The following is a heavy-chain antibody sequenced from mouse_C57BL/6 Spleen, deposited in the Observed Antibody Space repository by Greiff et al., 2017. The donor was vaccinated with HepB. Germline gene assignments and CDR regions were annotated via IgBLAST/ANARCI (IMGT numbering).Heavy chain of an antibody. J-gene: IGHJ3*01. V-gene: IGHV1-80*01. CDR1: GYAFSSYW. CDR2: IYPGDGDT. CDR3: AVDSSVSWFAY. D-gene: IGHD3-2*02. Sequence: VQLQQSGAELVKPGASVKISCKASGYAFSSYWMNWVKQRPGKGLEWIGQIYPGDGDTNYNGKFKGKATLTADKSSRTAYMQLSSLTSEDSAVYFCAVDSSVSWFAYWGQGTLVTVSA.